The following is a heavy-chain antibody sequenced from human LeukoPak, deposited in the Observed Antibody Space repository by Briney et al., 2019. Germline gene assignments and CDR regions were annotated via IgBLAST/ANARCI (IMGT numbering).Heavy chain of an antibody. J-gene: IGHJ4*02. V-gene: IGHV3-11*01. D-gene: IGHD3-22*01. CDR2: ISSSGSTL. CDR3: ARVPYYYDSSGPLRY. CDR1: GFTFSDYY. Sequence: GGSLRLSCAASGFTFSDYYMSWIRQAPGKGLEWVSYISSSGSTLYYADSVKGRFTISRDNAKNSLYLQMNSLRAEDTAVYYCARVPYYYDSSGPLRYWGQGTLVTVSS.